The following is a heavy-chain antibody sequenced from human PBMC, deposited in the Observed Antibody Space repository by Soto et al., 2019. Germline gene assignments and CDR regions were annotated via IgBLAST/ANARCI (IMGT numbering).Heavy chain of an antibody. CDR3: AKEDVVPPAMAGWVVRIHDY. D-gene: IGHD2-2*01. J-gene: IGHJ4*02. CDR1: GFTFSSCG. Sequence: DVQLLESGGGLVQPGGSLRLSCAASGFTFSSCGMSWVRQAPGKGLEWVSAISGSGDSSYYADSVKGRFTISRDNSKSTLYLQMNSLGAEYTAVYYCAKEDVVPPAMAGWVVRIHDYWGQGTLVTVSS. CDR2: ISGSGDSS. V-gene: IGHV3-23*01.